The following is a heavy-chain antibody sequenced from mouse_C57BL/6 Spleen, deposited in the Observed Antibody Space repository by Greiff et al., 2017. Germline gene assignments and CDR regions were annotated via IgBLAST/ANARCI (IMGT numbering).Heavy chain of an antibody. CDR3: ASLRKIYDGYYPYYFDY. J-gene: IGHJ2*01. CDR2: IDPSDSYT. CDR1: GYTFTSYW. D-gene: IGHD2-3*01. V-gene: IGHV1-50*01. Sequence: QVQLQQPGAELVKPGASVQLSCKASGYTFTSYWMQWVKQRPGQGLEWIGEIDPSDSYTNYNQKFKGKATLTVDTSSSTAYMQLSSLPSEDSAVYYCASLRKIYDGYYPYYFDYWGQGTTLTVSS.